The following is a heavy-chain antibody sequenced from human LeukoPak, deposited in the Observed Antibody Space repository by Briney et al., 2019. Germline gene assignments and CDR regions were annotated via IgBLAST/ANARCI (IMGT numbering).Heavy chain of an antibody. CDR3: AGEASSWRENWFDP. CDR2: IYTSGST. J-gene: IGHJ5*02. D-gene: IGHD6-13*01. Sequence: RASETLSLTCTVSGGSISSGSYSWSWIRQPAGKGLEWIGRIYTSGSTNYNPSLKSRVTISVDTSRNQFSLRLSSVTAADTAVYYCAGEASSWRENWFDPCGQGTLVTVSS. V-gene: IGHV4-61*02. CDR1: GGSISSGSYS.